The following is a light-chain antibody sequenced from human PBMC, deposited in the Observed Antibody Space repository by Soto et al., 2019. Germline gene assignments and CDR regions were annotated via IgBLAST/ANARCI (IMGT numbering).Light chain of an antibody. J-gene: IGKJ1*01. V-gene: IGKV3-15*01. Sequence: EIVMMQSPATLSVSPGERATLSCRASQSVSSNLAWYQQKPGQAPRLLIYGASTRATGIPARFSGSGSGTEFTLTISSLQSEDFAVYYCQQYNNWPLFGQGTKVEIK. CDR1: QSVSSN. CDR2: GAS. CDR3: QQYNNWPL.